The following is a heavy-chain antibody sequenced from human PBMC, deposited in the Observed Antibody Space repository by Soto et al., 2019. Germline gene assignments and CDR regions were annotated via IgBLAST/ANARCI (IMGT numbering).Heavy chain of an antibody. D-gene: IGHD3-22*01. CDR2: ISGSGGST. V-gene: IGHV3-23*01. J-gene: IGHJ2*01. Sequence: EVQLLESGGGLVQPGGSLRLSCAASGFTFSSYAMSWVRQAPGKGLEWVSAISGSGGSTYYADSVKGRFTISRDNSKNTLYLQMNSLRAEDTAVYYCAKDSGDSSGYYLNWYFDLWGRGTLVTVSS. CDR1: GFTFSSYA. CDR3: AKDSGDSSGYYLNWYFDL.